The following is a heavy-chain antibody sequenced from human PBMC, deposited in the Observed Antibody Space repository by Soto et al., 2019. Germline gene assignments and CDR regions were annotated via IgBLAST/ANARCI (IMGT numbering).Heavy chain of an antibody. J-gene: IGHJ4*02. Sequence: QVQLVESGGGLVKPGGSLRLSCAASGFTFSDYYMSWIRQAPGKGLEWISSISSSGSSTNYADSVKGRFTISRDNAENSLFLQMNSLRAEDTAVYYCAKSANYYAGDCFDYWGQGTLVTVSS. D-gene: IGHD1-26*01. CDR3: AKSANYYAGDCFDY. CDR2: ISSSGSST. CDR1: GFTFSDYY. V-gene: IGHV3-11*06.